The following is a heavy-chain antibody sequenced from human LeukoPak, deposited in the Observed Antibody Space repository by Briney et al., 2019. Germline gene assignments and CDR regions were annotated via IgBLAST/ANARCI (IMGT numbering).Heavy chain of an antibody. Sequence: SETLSLTCTVSGGSIGSSSYYWGWIRQPPGKGLEWIGSIYYSGSTYYNPSLKSRVTISVDTSKNHFSLKLSSVTAADTAVYYCARRIAAAEAFDYWGQGTLVTVSS. CDR3: ARRIAAAEAFDY. J-gene: IGHJ4*02. D-gene: IGHD6-13*01. V-gene: IGHV4-39*02. CDR1: GGSIGSSSYY. CDR2: IYYSGST.